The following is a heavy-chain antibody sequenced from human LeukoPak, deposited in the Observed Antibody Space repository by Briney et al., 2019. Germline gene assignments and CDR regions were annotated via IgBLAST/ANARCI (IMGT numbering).Heavy chain of an antibody. CDR1: GFTFASYA. CDR3: AKSGDYYGSGPFSYFDY. CDR2: ISGGAAIT. V-gene: IGHV3-23*01. J-gene: IGHJ4*02. Sequence: GGSLRLSCAASGFTFASYAMTWVRQAPGEGLEWVSIISGGAAITYYADSVKGRFTISRDNAKNTLYLQMSSLRAEDTAVYYCAKSGDYYGSGPFSYFDYWGQGSLVTVSS. D-gene: IGHD3-10*01.